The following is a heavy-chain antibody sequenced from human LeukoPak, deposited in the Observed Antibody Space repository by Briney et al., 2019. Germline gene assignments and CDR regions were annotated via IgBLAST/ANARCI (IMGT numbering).Heavy chain of an antibody. V-gene: IGHV3-7*03. CDR3: ATGTPFGGA. CDR1: EFTFSSYS. D-gene: IGHD3-10*01. CDR2: IRQDGNEK. J-gene: IGHJ4*02. Sequence: GGSLRLSCAASEFTFSSYSMNWVRQAPGKGLEWVANIRQDGNEKYYINSVKGRFTISRDNGKTSLYLQMNNLRAEDTAVYFCATGTPFGGAWGQGTLVTVSS.